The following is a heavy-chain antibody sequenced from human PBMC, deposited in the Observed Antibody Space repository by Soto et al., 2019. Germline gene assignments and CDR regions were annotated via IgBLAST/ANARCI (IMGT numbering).Heavy chain of an antibody. CDR3: ASKGGRGYYFDY. D-gene: IGHD3-16*01. CDR1: GGSISSGGYS. Sequence: PSETLSLTCAVSGGSISSGGYSWSWIRQPPGKGLEWIGYIYHSGSTYYNPSLKSRVTISVDRSKNQFSLKLSSVTAADTAVYYCASKGGRGYYFDYWGQGTLVTVSS. J-gene: IGHJ4*02. V-gene: IGHV4-30-2*01. CDR2: IYHSGST.